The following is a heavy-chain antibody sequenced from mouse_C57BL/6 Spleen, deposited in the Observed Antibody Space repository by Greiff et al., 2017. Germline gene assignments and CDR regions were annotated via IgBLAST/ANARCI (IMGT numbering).Heavy chain of an antibody. CDR2: ISSGGSYT. J-gene: IGHJ3*01. V-gene: IGHV5-6*02. Sequence: EVNVVESGGDLVKPGGSLKLSCAASGFTFSSYGMSWVRQTPDKRLEWVATISSGGSYTYYPDSVKGRFTISRDNAKNTLYLQMSSLKSEDTAMYYCARREDYRGFAYWGQGTLVTVSA. CDR1: GFTFSSYG. CDR3: ARREDYRGFAY. D-gene: IGHD2-14*01.